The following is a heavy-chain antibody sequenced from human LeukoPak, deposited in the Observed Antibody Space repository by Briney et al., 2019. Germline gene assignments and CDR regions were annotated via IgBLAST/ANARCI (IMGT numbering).Heavy chain of an antibody. Sequence: GGSVTVSCKASGGTFSSYAISSVRQAPGQGLEWMGGIIPIFGTANYAQKFQGRVTITADESTSTAYMELSSLRSEDTAVYYCARVGGGIENWFDPWGQGTLVTVSS. CDR3: ARVGGGIENWFDP. CDR1: GGTFSSYA. V-gene: IGHV1-69*13. CDR2: IIPIFGTA. J-gene: IGHJ5*02. D-gene: IGHD2-15*01.